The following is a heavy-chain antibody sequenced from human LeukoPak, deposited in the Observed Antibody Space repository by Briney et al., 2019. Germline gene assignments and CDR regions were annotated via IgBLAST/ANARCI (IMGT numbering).Heavy chain of an antibody. Sequence: PGGSLRLSCVVSGSTVKSNYMSWIRQPPGKGLEWIGSIYYSGSTYYNPSLKSRVTISVDTSKNQFSLKLSSVTAADTAVYYCAIIPSLYDSSYYSWGAFDIWGQGTMVTVSS. CDR3: AIIPSLYDSSYYSWGAFDI. V-gene: IGHV4-39*01. CDR2: IYYSGST. J-gene: IGHJ3*02. D-gene: IGHD3-22*01. CDR1: GSTVKSNY.